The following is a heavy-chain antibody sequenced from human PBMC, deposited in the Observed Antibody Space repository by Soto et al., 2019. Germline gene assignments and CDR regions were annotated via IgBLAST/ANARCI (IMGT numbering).Heavy chain of an antibody. V-gene: IGHV4-59*08. CDR3: ARHRNDFWSGYYLDV. CDR1: GGSISSYY. Sequence: SETLSLTCTVSGGSISSYYWSWIRQPPGKGLEWIGYIYYSGSTNYNPSLKSRVTISVDTSKNQFSLKLSSVTAADTAVYYCARHRNDFWSGYYLDVWGKGTTVTVSS. J-gene: IGHJ6*04. D-gene: IGHD3-3*01. CDR2: IYYSGST.